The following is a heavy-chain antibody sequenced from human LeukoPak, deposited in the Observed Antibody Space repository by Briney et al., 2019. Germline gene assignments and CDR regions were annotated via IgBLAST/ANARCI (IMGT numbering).Heavy chain of an antibody. V-gene: IGHV3-48*01. CDR1: GFTFSSYS. CDR2: ISSSSSTI. J-gene: IGHJ4*02. CDR3: AKGGGSYPAPFDY. D-gene: IGHD1-26*01. Sequence: GGSLRLSCAASGFTFSSYSMNWVRQAPGKGLEWVSYISSSSSTIYYADSVKGRFTISRDNSKNTLYLQMNSLRAEDTAVYYCAKGGGSYPAPFDYWGQGTLVTVSS.